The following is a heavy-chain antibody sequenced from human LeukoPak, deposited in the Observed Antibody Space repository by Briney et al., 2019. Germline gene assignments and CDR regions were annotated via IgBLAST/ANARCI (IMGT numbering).Heavy chain of an antibody. D-gene: IGHD3-16*01. J-gene: IGHJ4*02. CDR3: ARVNYDIAGYKAQFFDH. CDR1: GYTFIDYY. Sequence: ASVRVSCKASGYTFIDYYLHWVRQAPGQGHEWMGILNPRSGGTTYAQNLQGRVTMTRDTSTSTMYMDLSSLTFEDTAVYYCARVNYDIAGYKAQFFDHWGQGSLVTVSS. CDR2: LNPRSGGT. V-gene: IGHV1-46*04.